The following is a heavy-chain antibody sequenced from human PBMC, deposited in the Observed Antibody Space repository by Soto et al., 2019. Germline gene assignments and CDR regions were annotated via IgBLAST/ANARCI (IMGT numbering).Heavy chain of an antibody. J-gene: IGHJ3*02. CDR1: GFTFSSYW. CDR2: IKQDGSEK. CDR3: ARDVQFLEWLLYTDADAFDI. V-gene: IGHV3-7*01. D-gene: IGHD3-3*01. Sequence: GGSLRLSCAASGFTFSSYWMSWVRQAPGKGLEWVANIKQDGSEKYYVDSVKGRFTISRDNAKNSLYLQMNSLRAEDTAVYYCARDVQFLEWLLYTDADAFDIWGQGTMVTVSS.